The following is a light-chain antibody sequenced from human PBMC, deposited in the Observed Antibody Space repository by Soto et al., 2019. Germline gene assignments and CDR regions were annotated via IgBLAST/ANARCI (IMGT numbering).Light chain of an antibody. CDR2: EVS. CDR1: SSDVGGYNY. CDR3: SSSAGSSNYVV. V-gene: IGLV2-8*01. J-gene: IGLJ2*01. Sequence: QSVLTQPPSASGSPGQSVTISCTGTSSDVGGYNYVSWYQQHPGKAPKLMIYEVSKRPSGVPDRFSGSKSGNTASLTVSGLQAEDEADYYCSSSAGSSNYVVFGGGTKLTVL.